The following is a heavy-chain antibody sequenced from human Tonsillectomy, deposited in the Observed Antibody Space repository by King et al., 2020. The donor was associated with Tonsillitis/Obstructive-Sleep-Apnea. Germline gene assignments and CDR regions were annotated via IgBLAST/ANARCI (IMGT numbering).Heavy chain of an antibody. CDR3: AREQRPQNWYFDL. V-gene: IGHV4-61*01. D-gene: IGHD1-1*01. CDR2: VYYSGST. J-gene: IGHJ2*01. Sequence: QLQESGPRLVKPSETLSLTCTVSGGSVKSGRYYWSWIRQPPGKGLEWIGYVYYSGSTNYNPSLTSRVTISMDTSKNLFSLNLTSVAAADAAVYYCAREQRPQNWYFDLWGRGTLVTVSS. CDR1: GGSVKSGRYY.